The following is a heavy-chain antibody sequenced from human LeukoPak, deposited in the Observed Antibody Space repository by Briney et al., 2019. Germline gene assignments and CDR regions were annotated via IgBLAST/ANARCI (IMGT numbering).Heavy chain of an antibody. D-gene: IGHD1-26*01. CDR3: ARDFSGSYYGTTDYGMDV. CDR1: GFTFSSYA. J-gene: IGHJ6*02. CDR2: ISYDGSNK. Sequence: GRSLRLSCAASGFTFSSYAMHWVRQAPGKGLEWVAVISYDGSNKYYADSAKGRFTISRDNSKNTLYLQMNSLRAEDTAVYYCARDFSGSYYGTTDYGMDVWGQGTTVTVSS. V-gene: IGHV3-30-3*01.